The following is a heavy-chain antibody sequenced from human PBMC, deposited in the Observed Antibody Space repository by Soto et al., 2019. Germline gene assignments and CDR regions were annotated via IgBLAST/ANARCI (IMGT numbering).Heavy chain of an antibody. V-gene: IGHV1-46*01. D-gene: IGHD3-3*01. CDR3: AREVESTQPSYYVDH. CDR2: INSTDGST. Sequence: QVQLVQSGADVKKPGATVKLSCKASGYSFTTYYIHWVRQAPGQGLEWIGIINSTDGSTHYEPKCRDRVTMSRDTSTSTVYLELRSLKSEDTAVCYCAREVESTQPSYYVDHGGQGTLVTVSS. J-gene: IGHJ4*02. CDR1: GYSFTTYY.